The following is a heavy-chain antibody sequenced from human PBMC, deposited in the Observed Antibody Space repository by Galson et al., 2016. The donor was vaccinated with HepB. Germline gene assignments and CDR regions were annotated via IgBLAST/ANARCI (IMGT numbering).Heavy chain of an antibody. V-gene: IGHV3-23*01. CDR2: IRGSDGTT. CDR1: GFSFSSCA. J-gene: IGHJ2*01. CDR3: AKDSSGYNWYFDL. D-gene: IGHD3-22*01. Sequence: SLRLSCAASGFSFSSCAMSWVRQAPGKGLEWVSSIRGSDGTTNYADSVRGRFTISRDNSKNTLYLQMSSLRAEETAIYHCAKDSSGYNWYFDLWGRGTLVTVSS.